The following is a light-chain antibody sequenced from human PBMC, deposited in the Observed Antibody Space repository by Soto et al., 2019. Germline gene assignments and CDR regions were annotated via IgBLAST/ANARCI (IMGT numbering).Light chain of an antibody. V-gene: IGKV1-6*01. CDR3: LQDHNYPLT. CDR2: AAS. Sequence: GDRVTITCRASQGIGNDVGWYQQKPGKAPKLLIYAASSLQSGVPSRFSCSRSGTDFTLTISSLQPEDFATYYCLQDHNYPLTFGGGTKVEIK. CDR1: QGIGND. J-gene: IGKJ4*02.